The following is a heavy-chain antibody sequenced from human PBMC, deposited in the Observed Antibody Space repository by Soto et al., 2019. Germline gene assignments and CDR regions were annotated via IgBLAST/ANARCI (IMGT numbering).Heavy chain of an antibody. CDR2: IYPGDSDT. Sequence: PGESLKISCKGSGYSFTSYWIGWVRQMPGKGLEWMGIIYPGDSDTRYSPSFQGQVTISADKSISTAYLQWSSLKASDTAMYYCTRAGCSGASCTPEHYMHVWGKGTTVTVSS. CDR3: TRAGCSGASCTPEHYMHV. D-gene: IGHD2-15*01. J-gene: IGHJ6*03. V-gene: IGHV5-51*01. CDR1: GYSFTSYW.